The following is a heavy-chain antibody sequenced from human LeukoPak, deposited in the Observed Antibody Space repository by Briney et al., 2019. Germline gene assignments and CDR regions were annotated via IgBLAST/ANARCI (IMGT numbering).Heavy chain of an antibody. CDR2: ISTSASTI. CDR1: GFTFGDYY. J-gene: IGHJ6*03. D-gene: IGHD3-9*01. Sequence: GGSLRVSCAASGFTFGDYYMTWIRQAPGKGLEWVSYISTSASTIYYADSVKGRFTISRDNAKNSLYLQMNSLRAEDTAVYYCARDGVLRYFDWLFPYYMDVWGKGTTVTISS. V-gene: IGHV3-11*01. CDR3: ARDGVLRYFDWLFPYYMDV.